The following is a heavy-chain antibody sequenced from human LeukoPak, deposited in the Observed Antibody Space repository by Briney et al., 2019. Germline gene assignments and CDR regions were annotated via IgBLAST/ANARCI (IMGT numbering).Heavy chain of an antibody. D-gene: IGHD3-9*01. J-gene: IGHJ4*02. CDR1: GVTFSSYG. CDR3: ANVRYFDWYYFDY. Sequence: RSKRLSCAASGVTFSSYGMHWVRQAPGKVLEWVAVISFDATNKYYADSVKGRFTISRDNSKNTLYLQMNSLRAEDTAVYYCANVRYFDWYYFDYWGQGALVIVSS. V-gene: IGHV3-30*18. CDR2: ISFDATNK.